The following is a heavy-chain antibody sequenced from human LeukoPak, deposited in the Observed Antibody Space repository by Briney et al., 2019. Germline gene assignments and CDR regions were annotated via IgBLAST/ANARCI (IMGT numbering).Heavy chain of an antibody. J-gene: IGHJ4*02. CDR3: AKDFGDCSNGVCYGKPFDY. Sequence: GGSLRLSCAASGFTFSRYAMSWARQAPRKGLEWVSGISGSGDTTYYADPVKGRFTISRDNSKNTLYLQMNSLRAEDTAVYYCAKDFGDCSNGVCYGKPFDYWGQGTLVTVSS. D-gene: IGHD2-8*01. V-gene: IGHV3-23*01. CDR1: GFTFSRYA. CDR2: ISGSGDTT.